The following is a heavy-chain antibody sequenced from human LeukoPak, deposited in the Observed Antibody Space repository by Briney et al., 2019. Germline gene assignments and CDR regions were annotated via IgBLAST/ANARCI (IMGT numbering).Heavy chain of an antibody. Sequence: GGSLRLSCAASGFTFSSYSMNWVRQAPGKGLEWVSSISSSSSYIYHADSVKGRFTISRDNAKNSLYLQMNSLRAEDTAVYYCARDWAPGYSSSSLPAPAYWGQGTLVTVSS. CDR1: GFTFSSYS. CDR3: ARDWAPGYSSSSLPAPAY. V-gene: IGHV3-21*01. D-gene: IGHD6-6*01. J-gene: IGHJ4*02. CDR2: ISSSSSYI.